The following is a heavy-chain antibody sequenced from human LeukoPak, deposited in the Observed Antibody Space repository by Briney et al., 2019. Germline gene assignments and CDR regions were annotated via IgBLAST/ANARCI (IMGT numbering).Heavy chain of an antibody. D-gene: IGHD3-10*01. CDR3: ARLGSRTYYYGSGSYKPRSSWFDP. V-gene: IGHV4-39*07. CDR2: INHSGST. Sequence: PSETLSLTCTVSGGSISSSSYYWGWIRQPPGKGLEWIGEINHSGSTNYNPSLKSRVTISVDTSKNQFSLKLSSVAAADTAVYYCARLGSRTYYYGSGSYKPRSSWFDPWGQGTLVTVSS. CDR1: GGSISSSSYY. J-gene: IGHJ5*02.